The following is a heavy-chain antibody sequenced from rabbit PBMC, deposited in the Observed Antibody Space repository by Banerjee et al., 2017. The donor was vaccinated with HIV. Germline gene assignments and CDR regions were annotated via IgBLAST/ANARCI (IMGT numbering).Heavy chain of an antibody. V-gene: IGHV1S40*01. Sequence: QSLEESGGDLVKPGGTLTLTCTVSGFSFSSAYYLCWVRQAPGKGLEWIACMYAGSSGTTYYAGWAKGRFTVSKTSSTTVTLQMTSLTAADTATYFCARDLDDVIGWNFGWWGQGTLVTVS. CDR1: GFSFSSAYY. CDR2: MYAGSSGTT. CDR3: ARDLDDVIGWNFGW. J-gene: IGHJ4*01. D-gene: IGHD1-1*01.